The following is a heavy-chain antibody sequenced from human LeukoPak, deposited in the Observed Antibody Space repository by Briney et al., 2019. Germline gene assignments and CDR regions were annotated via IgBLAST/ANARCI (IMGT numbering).Heavy chain of an antibody. V-gene: IGHV3-30*03. CDR2: ISFDGSNE. CDR3: AGSGISVSWMGMNV. D-gene: IGHD1-14*01. Sequence: HPGGSLRLFRAASGFIFSCCGMHWVRQAPGKGLEWVALISFDGSNEYYADSVKGRFTISRDNSKNTLYLQMNSLRTEDMAVYYCAGSGISVSWMGMNVWGQGTTVTVSS. CDR1: GFIFSCCG. J-gene: IGHJ6*02.